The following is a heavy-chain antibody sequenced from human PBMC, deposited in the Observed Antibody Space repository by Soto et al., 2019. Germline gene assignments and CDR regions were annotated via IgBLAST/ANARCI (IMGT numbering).Heavy chain of an antibody. V-gene: IGHV1-69*13. CDR3: ARQGSNEYYYYGMDV. CDR2: IIRIFGTP. D-gene: IGHD3-10*01. J-gene: IGHJ6*02. Sequence: SVKVSCKASGGTFSSYAVNWVRQAPGQGLEWMGGIIRIFGTPDYAQRFQGRVTITADESTSTAYMELSSLRSEDTAVYYCARQGSNEYYYYGMDVWGQGTTVTVSS. CDR1: GGTFSSYA.